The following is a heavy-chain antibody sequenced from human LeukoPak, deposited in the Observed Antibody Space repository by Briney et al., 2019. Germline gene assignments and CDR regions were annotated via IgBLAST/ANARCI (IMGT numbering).Heavy chain of an antibody. V-gene: IGHV1-2*02. CDR1: GYTFTGYY. D-gene: IGHD3-10*01. Sequence: ASVKVSCKASGYTFTGYYMHWVRQAPGQGLEWMGWINSNSGGTNYAQKFQGRVTMTRDTSISTAYMELSRLRSDDTAVYYCARDDEEFGELRWFDPWGQGTLVTVSS. CDR2: INSNSGGT. J-gene: IGHJ5*02. CDR3: ARDDEEFGELRWFDP.